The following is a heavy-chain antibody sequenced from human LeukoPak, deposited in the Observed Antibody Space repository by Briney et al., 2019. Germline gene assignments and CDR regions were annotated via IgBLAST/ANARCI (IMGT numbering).Heavy chain of an antibody. Sequence: ASVKVSCKASGYTSTGYYMHWVRQAPGQGLEWMGWINPNSGGTNYAQKFQGRVTMTRDTSISTAYMELSRLRSDDTAVYYCARDRVTTAHPNWFDPWGQGTLVTVSS. CDR3: ARDRVTTAHPNWFDP. V-gene: IGHV1-2*02. CDR1: GYTSTGYY. CDR2: INPNSGGT. J-gene: IGHJ5*02. D-gene: IGHD4-11*01.